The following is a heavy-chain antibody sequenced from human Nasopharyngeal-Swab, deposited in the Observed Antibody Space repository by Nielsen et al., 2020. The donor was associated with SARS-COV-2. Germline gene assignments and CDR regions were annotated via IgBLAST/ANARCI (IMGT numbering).Heavy chain of an antibody. CDR2: IYTSGST. Sequence: WIRQPPGKGLEWIGRIYTSGSTNYNPSLKSRVTISVDTSKNQFSLKLSSVTAADTAVYHCTRGGCSSTSCYEIDYWGQGTLVTVSS. J-gene: IGHJ4*02. V-gene: IGHV4-61*02. D-gene: IGHD2-2*01. CDR3: TRGGCSSTSCYEIDY.